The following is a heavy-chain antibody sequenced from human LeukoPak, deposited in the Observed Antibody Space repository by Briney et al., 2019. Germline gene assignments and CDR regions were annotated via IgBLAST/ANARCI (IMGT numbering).Heavy chain of an antibody. J-gene: IGHJ5*02. CDR3: ARDSHFCSGISCDLGWFDP. CDR1: GGSVSSGLHY. CDR2: IYYRGST. V-gene: IGHV4-61*01. D-gene: IGHD2-2*01. Sequence: SETLSLTCTVSGGSVSSGLHYWNWIRQPPGKGLEWIGYIYYRGSTDYNPSLKSRVTMSEDTSKNQFSLKLRSVTAADTAVYYCARDSHFCSGISCDLGWFDPWGQGTLVTVSS.